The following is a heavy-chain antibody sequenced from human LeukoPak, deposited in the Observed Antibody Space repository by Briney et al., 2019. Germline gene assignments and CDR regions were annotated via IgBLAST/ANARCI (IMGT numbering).Heavy chain of an antibody. J-gene: IGHJ4*02. CDR1: GFTFSSYA. V-gene: IGHV3-23*01. CDR2: ISGSGGST. D-gene: IGHD4-17*01. CDR3: AKDVTTTVTYNDY. Sequence: GGSLRLSCAASGFTFSSYAMSWVRKAPGKGLEWVSAISGSGGSTNYADSVKGRFTISRDNSKNTLYLQMNSLRAEDTAVYYCAKDVTTTVTYNDYWGQGTLVTVSS.